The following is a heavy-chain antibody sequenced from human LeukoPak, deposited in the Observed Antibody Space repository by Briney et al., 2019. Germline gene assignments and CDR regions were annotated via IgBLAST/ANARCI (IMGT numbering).Heavy chain of an antibody. J-gene: IGHJ4*02. Sequence: ASVKVSCRASGYSFTSYYLHWVRQAPGQGLEWMGILNPSSGSTTYAQKFQGRVTMTRDTSTSTVYMDLSSLRSEDTAVYYCAREASGGYFDYWGQGTLVTVSS. V-gene: IGHV1-46*01. CDR3: AREASGGYFDY. CDR1: GYSFTSYY. CDR2: LNPSSGST. D-gene: IGHD4-23*01.